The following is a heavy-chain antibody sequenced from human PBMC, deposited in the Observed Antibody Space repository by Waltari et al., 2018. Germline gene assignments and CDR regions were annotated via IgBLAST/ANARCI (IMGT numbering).Heavy chain of an antibody. CDR1: GFTFSSYW. Sequence: EVQLVESGGGLVQPGGSLTVSCAASGFTFSSYWMHWVRQGPGKGRVWGAFSGINRVGVRTGSPESVKGRLTISRDNAKNTLYLQMNRLGVEDTAVYYCARGHCSSTRCNTNHDYHYYYGMDVWGQGTTVTVSS. J-gene: IGHJ6*02. V-gene: IGHV3-74*01. CDR2: INRVGVRT. CDR3: ARGHCSSTRCNTNHDYHYYYGMDV. D-gene: IGHD2-2*02.